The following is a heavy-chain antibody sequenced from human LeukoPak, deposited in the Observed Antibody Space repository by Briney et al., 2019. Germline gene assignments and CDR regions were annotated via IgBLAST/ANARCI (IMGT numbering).Heavy chain of an antibody. CDR1: GFTVSSYY. CDR3: ARVLEIAASIFDY. CDR2: IYTGGGR. J-gene: IGHJ4*02. Sequence: PGGSLSLSCAASGFTVSSYYMNWVRQAPGKELEWVSVIYTGGGRYYADSVKGRFTISRDNSKNTLYLQMNSLRAEDTAVYYCARVLEIAASIFDYWGQGTLVTVSS. V-gene: IGHV3-53*05. D-gene: IGHD6-6*01.